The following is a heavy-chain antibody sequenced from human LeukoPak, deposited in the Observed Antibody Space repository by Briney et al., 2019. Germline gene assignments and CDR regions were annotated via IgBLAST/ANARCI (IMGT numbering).Heavy chain of an antibody. Sequence: SVKVSCKASGGTFSSYAISWVRQAPGQGLEWMGGIIPIFDTANYAQKFQGRVTITTDESTSTAYMELSSLRSGDTAVYYCARGTTVVTPPDYWGQGTLVTVSS. CDR3: ARGTTVVTPPDY. V-gene: IGHV1-69*05. J-gene: IGHJ4*02. D-gene: IGHD4-23*01. CDR2: IIPIFDTA. CDR1: GGTFSSYA.